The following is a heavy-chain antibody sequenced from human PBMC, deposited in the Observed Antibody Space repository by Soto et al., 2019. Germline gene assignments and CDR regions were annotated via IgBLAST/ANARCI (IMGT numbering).Heavy chain of an antibody. V-gene: IGHV1-46*01. D-gene: IGHD3-22*01. CDR2: INTSCAST. CDR1: GYTCTSYY. Sequence: ASVKVSCKTSGYTCTSYYIHWVREAPGQGLEWMGVINTSCASTIYAQKFQGRVTMTREKSTSTVYMELSRLRSEDTAVYYRARAARIGYQHDYWGQGTRVTVSS. CDR3: ARAARIGYQHDY. J-gene: IGHJ4*02.